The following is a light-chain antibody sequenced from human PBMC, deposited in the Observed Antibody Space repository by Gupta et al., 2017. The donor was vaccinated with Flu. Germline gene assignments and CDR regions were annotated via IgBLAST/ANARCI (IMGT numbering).Light chain of an antibody. CDR1: QSVLYSSNNKNY. J-gene: IGKJ2*01. V-gene: IGKV4-1*01. Sequence: SRGERATINCKSSQSVLYSSNNKNYLAWYQQKPGQPPKLLIYWASTRESGVPDRFSGSGSGTDFTLTISSLQAEDVAVYYCQQYYSTPYTFGQGTKLEIK. CDR2: WAS. CDR3: QQYYSTPYT.